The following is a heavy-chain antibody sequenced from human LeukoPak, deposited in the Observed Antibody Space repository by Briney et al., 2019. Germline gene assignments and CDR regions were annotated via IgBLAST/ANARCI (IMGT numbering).Heavy chain of an antibody. V-gene: IGHV3-53*01. D-gene: IGHD3-10*01. CDR3: ARVSNYYGSGSYYRVYGYYYYMDV. CDR2: IYSDNT. Sequence: PGGSLRLSCTVSGFTVSSNSMSWVRQAPGKGLEWVSFIYSDNTHYSDSVKGRFTISRDNAKNSLYLQMNSLRAEDTAVYYCARVSNYYGSGSYYRVYGYYYYMDVWGKGTTVTISS. CDR1: GFTVSSNS. J-gene: IGHJ6*03.